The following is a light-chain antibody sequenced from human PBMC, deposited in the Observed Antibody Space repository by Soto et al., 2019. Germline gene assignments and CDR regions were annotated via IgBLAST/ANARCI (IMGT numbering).Light chain of an antibody. Sequence: SYELTQPPSVSVSPGQTASITCSGDRLGHKFACWYQQKPGQSPVLVMYQDSKRPSGIPERFSGSNSGNTATLTISGTQAMDEADYFCQAWDNNVVVFGGGTKLTVL. CDR3: QAWDNNVVV. V-gene: IGLV3-1*01. J-gene: IGLJ2*01. CDR1: RLGHKF. CDR2: QDS.